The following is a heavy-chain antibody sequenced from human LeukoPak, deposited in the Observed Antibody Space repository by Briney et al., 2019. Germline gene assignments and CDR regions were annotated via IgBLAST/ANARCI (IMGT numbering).Heavy chain of an antibody. V-gene: IGHV3-30*18. Sequence: GGSLRLSCAASGFTFSSYGMHWVRQAPGKGLEWVAVISYDGSNKYYADSVKGRFTISRDNSKNTLYLQMNSLRAEDTAVYYCAKDKEWAVAISYYFDYWGQGTLVTVSS. CDR1: GFTFSSYG. D-gene: IGHD6-19*01. CDR3: AKDKEWAVAISYYFDY. J-gene: IGHJ4*02. CDR2: ISYDGSNK.